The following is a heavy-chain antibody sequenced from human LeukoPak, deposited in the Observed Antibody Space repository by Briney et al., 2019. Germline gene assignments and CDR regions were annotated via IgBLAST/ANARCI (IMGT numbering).Heavy chain of an antibody. CDR2: IYYSGNT. V-gene: IGHV4-39*07. J-gene: IGHJ4*02. D-gene: IGHD1-26*01. CDR3: ARDQGGASSDY. Sequence: PSETLSLTCTVPGGSLSGYYWGWIRQPPGKGLEWIGSIYYSGNTFYNPSLKSRVTISVDTSKNHFSLTLTSVTAAGTAIYYCARDQGGASSDYWGQGTLVTVSS. CDR1: GGSLSGYY.